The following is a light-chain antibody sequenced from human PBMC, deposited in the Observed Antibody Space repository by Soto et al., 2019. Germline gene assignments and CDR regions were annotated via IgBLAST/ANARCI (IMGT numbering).Light chain of an antibody. V-gene: IGKV3-11*01. CDR3: QQFSSYPLT. CDR1: QSVSSY. J-gene: IGKJ4*01. Sequence: EIVLTQSPATLSLSPEERATLSCRASQSVSSYLAWYQQKPGQAPRLLIYDASNRATGIPARFSGSGSGTDFTLTISSLEPEDFAVYYCQQFSSYPLTFGGGTKVDIK. CDR2: DAS.